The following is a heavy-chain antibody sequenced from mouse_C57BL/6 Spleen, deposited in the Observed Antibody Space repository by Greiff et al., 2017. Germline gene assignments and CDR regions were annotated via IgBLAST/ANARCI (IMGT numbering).Heavy chain of an antibody. CDR1: GYSITSGYY. CDR2: ISYDGSN. V-gene: IGHV3-6*01. D-gene: IGHD2-1*01. Sequence: EVQLQQSGPGLVKPSQSLSLTCSVTGYSITSGYYWNWIRQFPGNKLEWMGYISYDGSNNYNPSLKNRISITRDTSKNQFFLKLNSVTTEDTATYYCARDRKVYYGNYVKDYFDYWGQGTTLTVSS. CDR3: ARDRKVYYGNYVKDYFDY. J-gene: IGHJ2*01.